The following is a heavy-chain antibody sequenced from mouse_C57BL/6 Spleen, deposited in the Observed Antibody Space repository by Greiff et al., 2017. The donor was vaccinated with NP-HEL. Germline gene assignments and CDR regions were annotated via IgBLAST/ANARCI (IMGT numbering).Heavy chain of an antibody. Sequence: VQLQQSGAELVKPGASVKMSCKASGYTFTSYWITWVKQRPGQGLEWIGDIYPGSGSTNYNEKFKSKATLTVDTSSSTAYMQISSLTSEDSAVYYCARPTEFITTDWYFDVWGTGTTVTVSS. CDR2: IYPGSGST. D-gene: IGHD1-1*01. CDR1: GYTFTSYW. J-gene: IGHJ1*03. CDR3: ARPTEFITTDWYFDV. V-gene: IGHV1-55*01.